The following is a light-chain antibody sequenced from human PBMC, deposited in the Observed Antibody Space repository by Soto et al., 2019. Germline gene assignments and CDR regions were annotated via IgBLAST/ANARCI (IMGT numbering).Light chain of an antibody. CDR3: SSYTTRSTYV. CDR2: DVR. Sequence: QSVLTQPASVSGSPGQSITISCTGTSSDVGGYNYVSWYQQHPGKAPKLMIYDVRNRPSGVSNRFSGSKSVNTASLTISGLQAEDVADYYCSSYTTRSTYVFGTGTKVTVL. V-gene: IGLV2-14*01. CDR1: SSDVGGYNY. J-gene: IGLJ1*01.